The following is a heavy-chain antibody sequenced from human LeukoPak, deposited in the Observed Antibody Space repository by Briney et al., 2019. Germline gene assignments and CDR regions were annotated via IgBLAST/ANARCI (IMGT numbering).Heavy chain of an antibody. CDR2: ISGYNGNT. Sequence: ASVKVSCKASGYTFTNYGITWVRQAPGQGLEWMGWISGYNGNTNYAQKLQGRVTMTTDTSTSTAYMELRSLRSDDTAVYYCARGLEWLTRRHTWFDPWGQGTLVTVSS. V-gene: IGHV1-18*01. J-gene: IGHJ5*02. CDR3: ARGLEWLTRRHTWFDP. CDR1: GYTFTNYG. D-gene: IGHD3-3*01.